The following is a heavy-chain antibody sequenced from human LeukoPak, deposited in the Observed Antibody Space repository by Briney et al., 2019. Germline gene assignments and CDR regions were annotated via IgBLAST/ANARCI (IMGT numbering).Heavy chain of an antibody. Sequence: SETLSLTCAVSGGSISSGGYSWSWIRQPPGKGLEWIGYIYHSGSTYYNPSLKSRVTISVDTSKNQFSLKLSSVTAADTAVYYCARDKTGYDAFDIWGQGTMVTVSS. V-gene: IGHV4-30-2*05. D-gene: IGHD1-1*01. CDR3: ARDKTGYDAFDI. J-gene: IGHJ3*02. CDR1: GGSISSGGYS. CDR2: IYHSGST.